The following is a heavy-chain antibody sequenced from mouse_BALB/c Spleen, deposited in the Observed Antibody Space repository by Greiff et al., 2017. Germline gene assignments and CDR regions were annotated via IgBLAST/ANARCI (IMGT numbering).Heavy chain of an antibody. D-gene: IGHD1-1*01. Sequence: EVHLVESGGGLVQPGGSLKLSCAASGFTFSSYGMSWVRQTPDKRLELVATINSNGGSTYYPDSVKGRFTISRDNAKNTLYLQMSSLKSEDTAMYYCARDRYYGSGLYYAMDYWGQGTSVTVSS. CDR3: ARDRYYGSGLYYAMDY. CDR1: GFTFSSYG. V-gene: IGHV5-6-3*01. J-gene: IGHJ4*01. CDR2: INSNGGST.